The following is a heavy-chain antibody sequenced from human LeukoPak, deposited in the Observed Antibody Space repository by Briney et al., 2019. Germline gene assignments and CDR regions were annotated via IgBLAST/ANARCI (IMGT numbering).Heavy chain of an antibody. J-gene: IGHJ4*02. Sequence: GRSLRLSCAASGFTFSSYGMHWVRQAPGKGLEWVAIIWYDGSNKYYADSVKGRFTISRDNSKNTLDLQMNSLRAEDTAVYFCARADQSGCIDYWGQGTLVTVSS. V-gene: IGHV3-33*01. CDR1: GFTFSSYG. CDR3: ARADQSGCIDY. CDR2: IWYDGSNK. D-gene: IGHD6-19*01.